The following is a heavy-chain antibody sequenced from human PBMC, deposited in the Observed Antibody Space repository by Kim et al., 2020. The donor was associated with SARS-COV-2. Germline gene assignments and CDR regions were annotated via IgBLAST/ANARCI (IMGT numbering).Heavy chain of an antibody. J-gene: IGHJ4*02. V-gene: IGHV3-30*18. CDR1: GFTFSSYG. D-gene: IGHD3-10*01. Sequence: GGSLRLSCAASGFTFSSYGMHWVRQAPGKGLEWVAVISYDGSNKYYADSVKGRFTISRDNSKNTLYLQMNSLRAEDTAVYYCAKEGDSNKPRFSGSYYSYFDYWGQGTLVTVSS. CDR2: ISYDGSNK. CDR3: AKEGDSNKPRFSGSYYSYFDY.